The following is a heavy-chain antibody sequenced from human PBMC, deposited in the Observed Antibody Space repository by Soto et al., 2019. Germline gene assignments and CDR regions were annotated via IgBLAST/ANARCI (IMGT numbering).Heavy chain of an antibody. V-gene: IGHV4-39*07. CDR1: GGSMRSTRYD. J-gene: IGHJ6*03. Sequence: SWTLALACAVCGGSMRSTRYDWGWIRQPPGKGLEWIGKINHSGSTNYTPSLKSRVTISVDTSKNQFSLKLSSVTAADTAVYYCARGQHRLYYYYYMDVWGKGTTVTVSS. CDR2: INHSGST. D-gene: IGHD1-1*01. CDR3: ARGQHRLYYYYYMDV.